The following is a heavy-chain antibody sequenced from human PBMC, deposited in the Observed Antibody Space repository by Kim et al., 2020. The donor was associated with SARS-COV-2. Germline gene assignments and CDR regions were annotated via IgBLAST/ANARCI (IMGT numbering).Heavy chain of an antibody. CDR3: AGLPYGMDV. CDR2: AST. V-gene: IGHV3-53*01. J-gene: IGHJ6*02. Sequence: ASTFSADSVKGRFTISRDNSKNTQYLQMNSLGAEDTAVYYCAGLPYGMDVWGQGTTVTVSS.